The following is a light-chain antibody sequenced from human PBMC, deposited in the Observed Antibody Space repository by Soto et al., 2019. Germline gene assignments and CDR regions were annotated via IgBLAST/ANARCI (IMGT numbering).Light chain of an antibody. CDR2: AAT. CDR3: QQYNDWPDT. J-gene: IGKJ2*01. V-gene: IGKV3-15*01. Sequence: EVVMTQSPATLSVSPGERGTLSCRDSQSVSTDLAWYQLKPGQAPRLLIYAATARAPGVPVRFSGSGSGRAFTLTIGSLQSEDFAIYYCQQYNDWPDTFGQGTKLEIK. CDR1: QSVSTD.